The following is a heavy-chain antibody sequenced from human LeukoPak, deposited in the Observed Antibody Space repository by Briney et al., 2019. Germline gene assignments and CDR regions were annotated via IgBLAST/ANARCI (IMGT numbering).Heavy chain of an antibody. CDR3: ARPSSGWYGS. J-gene: IGHJ4*02. Sequence: PGGSLRLSCADSGFSFSSYWMHWVRQAPGKGLVWVSRISTDGSSTTYADSVRGRFTISRDNPKNTLYLQMDSLRAEDTAVYYCARPSSGWYGSWGQGTLVTVSS. V-gene: IGHV3-74*01. CDR2: ISTDGSST. D-gene: IGHD6-19*01. CDR1: GFSFSSYW.